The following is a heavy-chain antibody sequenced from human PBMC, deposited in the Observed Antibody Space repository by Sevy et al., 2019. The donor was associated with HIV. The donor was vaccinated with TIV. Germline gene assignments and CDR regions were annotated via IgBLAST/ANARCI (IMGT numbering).Heavy chain of an antibody. CDR2: INHSGST. V-gene: IGHV4-34*01. CDR3: ARWRGTRITMRVVVVTGYFDY. Sequence: SETLSLTCGVYGGSFSGYSWSWIRQPPGKGLEWIGEINHSGSTNYNPSLKSRVTISVDTSKNQFSLKLSSVTAADTAVYYCARWRGTRITMRVVVVTGYFDYWGQGTLVTVS. CDR1: GGSFSGYS. J-gene: IGHJ4*02. D-gene: IGHD3-22*01.